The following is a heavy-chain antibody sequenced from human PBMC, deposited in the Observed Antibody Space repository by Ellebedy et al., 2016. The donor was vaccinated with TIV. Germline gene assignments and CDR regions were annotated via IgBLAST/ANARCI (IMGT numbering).Heavy chain of an antibody. CDR1: GFNLSTYS. J-gene: IGHJ6*02. Sequence: GESLKISCAASGFNLSTYSMNWVRQAPGKGLEWVSYITSGSSTIKYADSVKGRFTISRDNAKNSLYLQMNSLRAEDTAVYYCARGGRDKYVMDVWGQGTTVTVSS. V-gene: IGHV3-48*01. CDR2: ITSGSSTI. CDR3: ARGGRDKYVMDV. D-gene: IGHD5-24*01.